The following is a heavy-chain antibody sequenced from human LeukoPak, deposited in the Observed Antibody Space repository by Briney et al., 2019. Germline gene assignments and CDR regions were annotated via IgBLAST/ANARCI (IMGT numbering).Heavy chain of an antibody. CDR3: ARDTWLE. CDR2: IWYDGSNK. J-gene: IGHJ4*02. V-gene: IGHV3-33*01. CDR1: GFTFSSYV. Sequence: QPGRSLRLSCAASGFTFSSYVMHWVRQAPGKGLEWVAVIWYDGSNKYYADSAKGRFTISRDNSKNTLYLQMNSLRAEDTAVYYCARDTWLEWGQGTLVTVSS. D-gene: IGHD3-9*01.